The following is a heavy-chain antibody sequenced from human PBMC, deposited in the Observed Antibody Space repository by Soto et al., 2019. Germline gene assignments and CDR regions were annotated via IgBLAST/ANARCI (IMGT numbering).Heavy chain of an antibody. CDR3: AKSGSYVGSSIDY. CDR2: ISAGGGST. Sequence: GGSLRLSCAASGFSFSSKAINWVRQAPGKGLEWVSTISAGGGSTHYADSVKGRFTISRDNSKNTLYLQMSSLRVEDTAVYYCAKSGSYVGSSIDYWGQGTLVTVSS. V-gene: IGHV3-23*01. D-gene: IGHD6-25*01. J-gene: IGHJ4*02. CDR1: GFSFSSKA.